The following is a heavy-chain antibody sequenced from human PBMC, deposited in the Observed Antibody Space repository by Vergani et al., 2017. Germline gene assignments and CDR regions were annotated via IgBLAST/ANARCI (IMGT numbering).Heavy chain of an antibody. D-gene: IGHD3-10*01. V-gene: IGHV3-23*01. CDR1: GFTFSACP. CDR2: ISARYPST. Sequence: EVQLLQSGGGVIQPGGSVRLSCAASGFTFSACPMTWVRQAPGKGLEWVSAISARYPSTYYADSVKGRFTISRDNSKNMLYLQMNSLRAEDTAVYYCASDRYYLGSGSYPYFYYYGLDVWGQGTAVTVSS. J-gene: IGHJ6*02. CDR3: ASDRYYLGSGSYPYFYYYGLDV.